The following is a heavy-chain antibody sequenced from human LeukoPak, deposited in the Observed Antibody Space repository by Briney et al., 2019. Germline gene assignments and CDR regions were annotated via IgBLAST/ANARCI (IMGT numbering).Heavy chain of an antibody. V-gene: IGHV4-39*01. Sequence: SETLSLTCTVSGGSISSDSYFWGWIRQPPGKGLEWIGSISYSGNTYYNLSLKSRVTIPVDTSKNQFSLKLSSVTAADTAVYYCARRMTYGKPYFDYWGQGTLVTVSS. J-gene: IGHJ4*02. CDR2: ISYSGNT. CDR3: ARRMTYGKPYFDY. CDR1: GGSISSDSYF. D-gene: IGHD3/OR15-3a*01.